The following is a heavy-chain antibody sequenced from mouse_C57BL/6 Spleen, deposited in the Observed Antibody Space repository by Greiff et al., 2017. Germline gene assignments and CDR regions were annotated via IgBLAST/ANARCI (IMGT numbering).Heavy chain of an antibody. D-gene: IGHD4-1*01. V-gene: IGHV1-50*01. J-gene: IGHJ4*01. CDR1: GYTFTSYW. CDR2: IDPSDSYT. Sequence: QVQLQQSGAELVKPGASVKLSCKASGYTFTSYWMQWVKQRPGQGLEWIGEIDPSDSYTNYNQKFKGKATLTVDTSSSTAYMQLSSLTSEDSAVYYCARWGTGTGMDYWGQGTSVTVSS. CDR3: ARWGTGTGMDY.